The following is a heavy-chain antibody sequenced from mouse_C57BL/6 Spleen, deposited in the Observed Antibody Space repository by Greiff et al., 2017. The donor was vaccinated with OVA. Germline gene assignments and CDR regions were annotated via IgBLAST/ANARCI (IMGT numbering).Heavy chain of an antibody. CDR2: IYPGDGDT. Sequence: VQLQQSGPELVKPGASVKISCKASGYAFSSSWMNWVKQRPGKGLEWIGRIYPGDGDTKYNGKFKGKATLTADKSSSTAYMQLSSLTSEDSAVYFCARAYYSNYGFAYWGQGTLLTVSA. V-gene: IGHV1-82*01. J-gene: IGHJ3*01. CDR1: GYAFSSSW. D-gene: IGHD2-5*01. CDR3: ARAYYSNYGFAY.